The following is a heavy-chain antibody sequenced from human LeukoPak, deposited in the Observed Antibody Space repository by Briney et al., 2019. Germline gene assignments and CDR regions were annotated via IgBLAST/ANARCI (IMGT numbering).Heavy chain of an antibody. CDR1: GGSITSSSYY. CDR3: ARRLSKSSGGSRGAFDI. D-gene: IGHD1-26*01. CDR2: IYYSGST. V-gene: IGHV4-39*01. J-gene: IGHJ3*02. Sequence: SETLSLTCTVSGGSITSSSYYWGWIRQPPGKGLEWIGSIYYSGSTYYNPSLKSRVTISVDTSKNQFSLKLSSVTAADTAVYYCARRLSKSSGGSRGAFDIWGQGTMVTVSS.